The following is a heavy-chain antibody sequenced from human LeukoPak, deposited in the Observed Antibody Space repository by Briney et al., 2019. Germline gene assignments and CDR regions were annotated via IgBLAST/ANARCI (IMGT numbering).Heavy chain of an antibody. Sequence: SETLSLTCTVSGGSISGYFWTWIRQPPGKGLEWIGYIYYTGNTNYNPSLKSRVSISIDTSKNHFSLNVNSVTAADAAVYYCVRSKSGAYGWFDPWGPGTLVTVSS. CDR2: IYYTGNT. J-gene: IGHJ5*02. CDR1: GGSISGYF. D-gene: IGHD2-15*01. V-gene: IGHV4-59*01. CDR3: VRSKSGAYGWFDP.